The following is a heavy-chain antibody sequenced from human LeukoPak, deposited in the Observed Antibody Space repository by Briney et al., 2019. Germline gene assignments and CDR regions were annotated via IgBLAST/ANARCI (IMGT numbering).Heavy chain of an antibody. CDR3: ARARSRITFGGIRHAFDI. D-gene: IGHD3-16*01. CDR1: GDTSGSYA. V-gene: IGHV1-69*04. Sequence: GASVKVSCKASGDTSGSYAMNWVRQAPGQGLEWVARIIPLLGITNRAQNLQGRVTVNADTSTNTVYLELSSLRPDDTAVYYCARARSRITFGGIRHAFDIWGQGTLVTVSS. J-gene: IGHJ3*02. CDR2: IIPLLGIT.